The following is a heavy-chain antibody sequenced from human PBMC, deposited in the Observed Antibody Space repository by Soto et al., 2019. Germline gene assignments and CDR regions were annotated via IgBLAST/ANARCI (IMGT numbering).Heavy chain of an antibody. CDR2: ISYSGTT. CDR1: GGSLSSYY. CDR3: AREGDNFGPFDY. V-gene: IGHV4-59*01. Sequence: SETLSLTCTVSGGSLSSYYWSWIRRPPGMGLEWIASISYSGTTNYNSSLKSRVTISIDTSKNQFSLKFNSVTAADTAVYYCAREGDNFGPFDYWGQGPLVTVSS. D-gene: IGHD1-1*01. J-gene: IGHJ4*02.